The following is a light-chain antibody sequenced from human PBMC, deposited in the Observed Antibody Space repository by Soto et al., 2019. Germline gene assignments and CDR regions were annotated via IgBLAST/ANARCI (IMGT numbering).Light chain of an antibody. CDR2: GAS. CDR3: QEALNEPWT. Sequence: DVRLTQSPSSLSASVGDRVTITCRANQTVSFFLNWYQQRPGRAPKXLIYGASNLLSGVPSRFSGSRSGTEFTIVISSLQVDDGATYDCQEALNEPWTFGQGTKVDIK. J-gene: IGKJ1*01. V-gene: IGKV1-39*01. CDR1: QTVSFF.